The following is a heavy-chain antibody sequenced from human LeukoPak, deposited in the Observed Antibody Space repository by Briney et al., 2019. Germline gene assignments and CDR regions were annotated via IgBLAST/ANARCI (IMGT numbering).Heavy chain of an antibody. D-gene: IGHD3-10*01. CDR1: GYTFTSYD. J-gene: IGHJ5*02. CDR2: MNPNSGNT. CDR3: ARGSTGVRGVQPHNWFDP. V-gene: IGHV1-8*01. Sequence: GASVKVSCKASGYTFTSYDINWVRQATGQGLEWMGWMNPNSGNTGYAQKFQGRVTMTRNTSISTAYMELSSLRSEDTAVYYCARGSTGVRGVQPHNWFDPWGQGTLVTVSS.